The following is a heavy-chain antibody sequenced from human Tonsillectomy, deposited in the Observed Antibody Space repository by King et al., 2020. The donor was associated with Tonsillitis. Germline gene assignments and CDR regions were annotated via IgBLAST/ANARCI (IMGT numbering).Heavy chain of an antibody. CDR3: ARHNTALLWFGEYAFDL. V-gene: IGHV4-39*07. CDR2: IYYSGST. D-gene: IGHD3-10*01. J-gene: IGHJ3*01. Sequence: QLQESGPGLVKPSETLSLTCTVSGGSINSSSYYWGWIRQPPGKGLEWIGTIYYSGSTYYNPSLKSRVTISVDTSKNQFSLKLSSVTAADTAVYCCARHNTALLWFGEYAFDLWGQGTMVTVSS. CDR1: GGSINSSSYY.